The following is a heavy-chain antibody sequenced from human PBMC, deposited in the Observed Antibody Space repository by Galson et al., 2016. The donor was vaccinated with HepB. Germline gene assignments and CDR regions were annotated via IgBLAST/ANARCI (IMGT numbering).Heavy chain of an antibody. CDR2: ITTNTGNP. CDR1: GYSFTDYA. Sequence: SVQVSCKASGYSFTDYAMNWVRQAPGQGLQWMGWITTNTGNPTYAQGFTGRFVFSLDTSVSTAYLQISSLKAEDTAVYYCARGTGSSSEVYWGQGTLVTVSS. CDR3: ARGTGSSSEVY. V-gene: IGHV7-4-1*02. D-gene: IGHD6-6*01. J-gene: IGHJ4*02.